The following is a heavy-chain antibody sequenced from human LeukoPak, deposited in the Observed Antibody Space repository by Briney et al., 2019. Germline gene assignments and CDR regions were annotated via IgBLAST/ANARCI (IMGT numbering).Heavy chain of an antibody. Sequence: ASVKVSCKASGYTLTSYGISWVRQAPGQGLEWMGWISAYNGNTNYAQKLQGRVTMTTDTSTSTAYMELGSLRSDDTAVYYCARVRVTMVRGVIIRGYFDYWGQGTLVTVSS. D-gene: IGHD3-10*01. CDR1: GYTLTSYG. V-gene: IGHV1-18*01. CDR2: ISAYNGNT. J-gene: IGHJ4*02. CDR3: ARVRVTMVRGVIIRGYFDY.